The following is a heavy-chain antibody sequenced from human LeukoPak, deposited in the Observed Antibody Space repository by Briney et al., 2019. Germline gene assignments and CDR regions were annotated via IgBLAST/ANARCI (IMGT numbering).Heavy chain of an antibody. CDR3: LVGAAYYFDY. J-gene: IGHJ4*02. CDR1: GFTFSGHW. D-gene: IGHD2-15*01. V-gene: IGHV3-30*03. Sequence: QPGGSLRLSCTASGFTFSGHWIHWVRQAPGKGLVWVAFISYDGSNKYYADSVKGRFTISRDNSKNTLYLQMNSLRAEDTAVYYCLVGAAYYFDYWGQGTLVTVSS. CDR2: ISYDGSNK.